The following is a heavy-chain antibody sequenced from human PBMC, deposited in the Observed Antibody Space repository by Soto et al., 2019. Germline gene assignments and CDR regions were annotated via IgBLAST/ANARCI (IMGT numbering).Heavy chain of an antibody. V-gene: IGHV3-33*01. CDR1: GFTFSSYG. D-gene: IGHD2-15*01. CDR3: ARDGRMSRGYCSGGSCPDPDYYYYHMDV. Sequence: GGSLRLSCAASGFTFSSYGMHWVRQAPGKGLEWVAVIWYDGSNKYYADSVKGRFTISRDNSKNTLYLQMNSLRAEDTAVYYCARDGRMSRGYCSGGSCPDPDYYYYHMDVWGKGTTVTVSS. J-gene: IGHJ6*03. CDR2: IWYDGSNK.